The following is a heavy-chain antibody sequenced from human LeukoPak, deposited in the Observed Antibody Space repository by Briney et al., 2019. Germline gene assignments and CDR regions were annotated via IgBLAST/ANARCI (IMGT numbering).Heavy chain of an antibody. J-gene: IGHJ4*02. Sequence: GGSLRLSCVASSFTFSNCWMSWVRQTPGRGLEWVANINEDGGEKHYADSVKGRFTITRDNAKNSLYLQINSLRDEDTAVYYCAAELRGSSNDEGKEAFDHWGQGTLVAVSS. CDR1: SFTFSNCW. V-gene: IGHV3-7*01. CDR2: INEDGGEK. D-gene: IGHD4-11*01. CDR3: AAELRGSSNDEGKEAFDH.